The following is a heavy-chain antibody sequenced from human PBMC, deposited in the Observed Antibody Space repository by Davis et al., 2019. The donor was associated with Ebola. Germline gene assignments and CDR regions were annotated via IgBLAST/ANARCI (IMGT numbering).Heavy chain of an antibody. CDR1: GFTFSSHS. D-gene: IGHD4-17*01. V-gene: IGHV3-21*01. J-gene: IGHJ5*02. CDR2: ISSSSGYI. Sequence: PGGSLRLSCAASGFTFSSHSMNWVRQAPGKGLEWVSSISSSSGYIYYADSVEGRFTISRDNAKNSLYLQMNSMRDEDTAVYYCVRGTSTVKTAKGWFDPWGQGTLVTVSS. CDR3: VRGTSTVKTAKGWFDP.